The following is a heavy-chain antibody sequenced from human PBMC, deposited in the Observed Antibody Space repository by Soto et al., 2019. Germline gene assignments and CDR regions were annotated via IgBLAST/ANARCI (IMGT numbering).Heavy chain of an antibody. V-gene: IGHV1-8*01. J-gene: IGHJ3*02. CDR2: MNPNSGNT. CDR1: GYTFTSYD. Sequence: ASVKVSCKASGYTFTSYDINWVRQATGQGLEWMGWMNPNSGNTGYAQKFQGRVTMTRNTSISTAYMELSSLRSEDTVVYYCARLEKYYDFWSGYRGDAFDIWGQGTMVTVSS. D-gene: IGHD3-3*01. CDR3: ARLEKYYDFWSGYRGDAFDI.